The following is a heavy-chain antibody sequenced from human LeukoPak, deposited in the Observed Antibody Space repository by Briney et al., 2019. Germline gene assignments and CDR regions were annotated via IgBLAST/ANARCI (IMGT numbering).Heavy chain of an antibody. CDR1: GGSFSGYY. J-gene: IGHJ4*02. V-gene: IGHV4-34*01. D-gene: IGHD3/OR15-3a*01. CDR3: ARLGWT. Sequence: SETLSFACVVYGGSFSGYYWSGIPKPPGKGLEWIGEINHSGSTNYNPSLKSRVTISVDTSKNQFSLKLSSVTAADTAVYYCARLGWTWGQGTLVTVSS. CDR2: INHSGST.